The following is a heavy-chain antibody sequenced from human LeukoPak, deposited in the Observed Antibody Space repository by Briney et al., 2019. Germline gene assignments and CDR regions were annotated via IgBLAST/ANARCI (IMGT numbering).Heavy chain of an antibody. CDR2: IIPILGIA. V-gene: IGHV1-69*04. CDR1: GGTFSSYA. J-gene: IGHJ2*01. Sequence: SVKVSCKAPGGTFSSYAISWVRQAPGQGLEWMGRIIPILGIANYAQKFQGRVTITADKFTSTAYMELSSLRSEDTAVYYCAVVVPAAMGWYFDLWGRGTLVTVSS. CDR3: AVVVPAAMGWYFDL. D-gene: IGHD2-2*01.